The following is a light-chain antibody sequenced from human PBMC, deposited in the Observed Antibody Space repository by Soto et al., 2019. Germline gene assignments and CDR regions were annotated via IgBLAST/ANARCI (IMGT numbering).Light chain of an antibody. J-gene: IGLJ1*01. CDR3: QSFDNSLNGFYV. V-gene: IGLV1-40*01. Sequence: QSVLTQTPSVSGAPGQRVTISCTGTNSNIGAGYDVHWYQHLPGRAPKLLIFGNTNRPSGVPDRFSGSKSGTSASLAITGLQPGDEADYYCQSFDNSLNGFYVFGSGTKVTVL. CDR1: NSNIGAGYD. CDR2: GNT.